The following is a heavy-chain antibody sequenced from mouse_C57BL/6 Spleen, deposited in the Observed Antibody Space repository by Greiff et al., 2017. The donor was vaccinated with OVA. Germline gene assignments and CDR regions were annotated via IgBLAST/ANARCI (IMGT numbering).Heavy chain of an antibody. J-gene: IGHJ3*01. CDR3: THYGSRSWFAY. V-gene: IGHV1-72*01. CDR1: GYTFTSYW. D-gene: IGHD1-1*01. Sequence: QVQLQQPGAELVKPGASVKLSCKASGYTFTSYWMHWVKQRPGRGLEWIGRIDPHSGGTKYNEKFKSKATLTVDKPSSTAYMQLSSLTSEDSAVYYCTHYGSRSWFAYWGKGTLVTVSA. CDR2: IDPHSGGT.